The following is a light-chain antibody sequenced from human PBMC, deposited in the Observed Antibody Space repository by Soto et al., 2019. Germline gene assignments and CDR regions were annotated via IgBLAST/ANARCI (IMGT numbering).Light chain of an antibody. J-gene: IGLJ1*01. CDR2: SNN. CDR1: SSNIGTNL. CDR3: VTWDDNLASYV. V-gene: IGLV1-44*01. Sequence: QRVLSQPPSASCSPGQRVTISCSGSSSNIGTNLVSWYRQVPGTAPQVFIHSNNQRASGVPDRFSGSKSGTSASLAISGLQSEDEGNYACVTWDDNLASYVFGAGTNVTVL.